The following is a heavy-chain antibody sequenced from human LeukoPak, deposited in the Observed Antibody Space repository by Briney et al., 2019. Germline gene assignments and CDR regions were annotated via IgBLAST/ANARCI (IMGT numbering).Heavy chain of an antibody. V-gene: IGHV3-48*03. CDR3: ARGAYYYDSSGYRDY. J-gene: IGHJ4*02. Sequence: GGSLRLSCAASGFTFSSYEMNWVRQAPGKGLEWVSYISSSGSSIYYADSVKGRFTISRDNAKNSLYLQMNSLRAEDTAVYYCARGAYYYDSSGYRDYWGQGTLVTVSS. CDR1: GFTFSSYE. CDR2: ISSSGSSI. D-gene: IGHD3-22*01.